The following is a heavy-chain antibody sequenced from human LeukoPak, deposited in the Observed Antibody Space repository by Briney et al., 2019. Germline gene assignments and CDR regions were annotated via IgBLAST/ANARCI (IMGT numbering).Heavy chain of an antibody. CDR1: GGSISSSSYY. Sequence: PSETLSLTCTVSGGSISSSSYYWGWIRQPPGKGLEWIGSIYYSGSTYYNPSLKSRVTMSVDTSKNQFSLKLSSVTALDTAVYYCARTRYYDFWSGYYHDAFDIWGQGTMVTVSS. J-gene: IGHJ3*02. V-gene: IGHV4-39*07. CDR2: IYYSGST. CDR3: ARTRYYDFWSGYYHDAFDI. D-gene: IGHD3-3*01.